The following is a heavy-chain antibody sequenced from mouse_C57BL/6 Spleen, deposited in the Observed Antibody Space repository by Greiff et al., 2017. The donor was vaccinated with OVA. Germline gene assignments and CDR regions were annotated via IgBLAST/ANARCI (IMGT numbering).Heavy chain of an antibody. CDR3: ARAPTITTVVEGWFAY. Sequence: VQLQQSGAELAKPGASVQLSCKASGYTFTSYWMHWVKQRPGQGLEWIGYINPSSGYTKYNQKFKDKATLTADKSSSTAYMQLSSLTYEDSAVYYCARAPTITTVVEGWFAYRGQGTLVTVSA. D-gene: IGHD1-1*01. V-gene: IGHV1-7*01. CDR2: INPSSGYT. CDR1: GYTFTSYW. J-gene: IGHJ3*01.